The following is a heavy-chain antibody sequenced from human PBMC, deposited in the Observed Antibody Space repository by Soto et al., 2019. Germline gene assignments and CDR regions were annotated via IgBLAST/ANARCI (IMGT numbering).Heavy chain of an antibody. V-gene: IGHV4-59*01. Sequence: PSETLSLTCTVSGGSISSYYWSWIRQPPGKGLEWIGYIYYSGSTNYNPSLKSRVTISVDTSKNQFSLKLSSVTAADTAVYYCARGRALFTTLFDYWGQGTLVTVSS. CDR1: GGSISSYY. J-gene: IGHJ4*02. D-gene: IGHD3-22*01. CDR2: IYYSGST. CDR3: ARGRALFTTLFDY.